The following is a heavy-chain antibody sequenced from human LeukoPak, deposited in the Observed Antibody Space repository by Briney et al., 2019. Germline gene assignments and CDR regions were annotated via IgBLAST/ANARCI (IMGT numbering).Heavy chain of an antibody. CDR2: IYPGDSDT. V-gene: IGHV5-51*03. Sequence: PGESLKISCKGSGYSFTSYWIGWVRQMPGKGLEWMGIIYPGDSDTRYSPSFQGQVTISADKSISTAYLQWSSLKASDTALYYCARPNCGGDCYPISPYYFDYWGQGTLVTVSS. CDR3: ARPNCGGDCYPISPYYFDY. J-gene: IGHJ4*02. CDR1: GYSFTSYW. D-gene: IGHD2-21*02.